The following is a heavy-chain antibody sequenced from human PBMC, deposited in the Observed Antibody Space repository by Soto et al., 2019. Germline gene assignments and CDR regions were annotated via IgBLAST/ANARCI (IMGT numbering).Heavy chain of an antibody. Sequence: PGESLKISCEGSGYSFTNYWIGWVRQMPGKGLEWLGIIYPGDSDTRYSPSFQGQVTISADKSISTAYLQWSSLKAPDTAMYYCARLVNIFDFDYWGQGTLVTVSS. J-gene: IGHJ4*02. CDR2: IYPGDSDT. CDR1: GYSFTNYW. D-gene: IGHD2-21*01. CDR3: ARLVNIFDFDY. V-gene: IGHV5-51*01.